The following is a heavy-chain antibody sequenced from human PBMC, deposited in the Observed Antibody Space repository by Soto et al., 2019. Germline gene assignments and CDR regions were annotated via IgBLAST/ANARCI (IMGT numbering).Heavy chain of an antibody. D-gene: IGHD1-7*01. CDR2: IYRTGST. J-gene: IGHJ4*02. CDR3: ASRDPGTSVDY. CDR1: GGSISSGNYY. V-gene: IGHV4-4*02. Sequence: ASETLSLTCTVSGGSISSGNYYWTWVRQPPGQGLEWIGEIYRTGSTNYNPSLKSRVTISLEKSENQFSLKVTSLTAADTAVYYCASRDPGTSVDYWGQGTLVTVSS.